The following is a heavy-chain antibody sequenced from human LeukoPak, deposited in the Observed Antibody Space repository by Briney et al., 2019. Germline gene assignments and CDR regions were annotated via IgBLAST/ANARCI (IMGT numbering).Heavy chain of an antibody. V-gene: IGHV3-30*18. CDR3: AKDRVAVAAYYFDY. D-gene: IGHD6-19*01. J-gene: IGHJ4*02. CDR1: GFTFSSYG. Sequence: GGSLRLSCAASGFTFSSYGMHWVRQAPGKGLEWVAVISYDGSNKYYADSVKGRFTISRDNSKNTLYLQMNSLRAEDTAVYYCAKDRVAVAAYYFDYWGQGTLVTVSS. CDR2: ISYDGSNK.